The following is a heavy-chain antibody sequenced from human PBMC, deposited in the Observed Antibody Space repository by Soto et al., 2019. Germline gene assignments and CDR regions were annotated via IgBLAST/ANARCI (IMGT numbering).Heavy chain of an antibody. J-gene: IGHJ5*02. CDR2: IYYSGST. CDR3: ARVFSDSSSFFDP. Sequence: QVQLQESGPGLVKPSQTLSLTCTVSGGSISSGGYYWSWIRQHPGKGLEWIGYIYYSGSTYYNPSLASRVSISVDTSKNQFFLKLSSVTAADTAVYYCARVFSDSSSFFDPWGQGTLVTVSS. V-gene: IGHV4-31*03. D-gene: IGHD6-13*01. CDR1: GGSISSGGYY.